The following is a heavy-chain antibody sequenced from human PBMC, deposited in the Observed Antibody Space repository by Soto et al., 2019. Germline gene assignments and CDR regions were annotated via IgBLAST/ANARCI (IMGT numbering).Heavy chain of an antibody. CDR1: GFTFNSYW. CDR3: ASDKMAAAGLDV. CDR2: IKQDGSEK. V-gene: IGHV3-7*05. D-gene: IGHD6-13*01. Sequence: PGGSLRLSCAASGFTFNSYWMSWVRQAPGKGLEWVANIKQDGSEKYYVDSVKGRFTISRDNAKNSLYLQLNSLRAEDTAVYYCASDKMAAAGLDVWGQGTTVTVSS. J-gene: IGHJ6*02.